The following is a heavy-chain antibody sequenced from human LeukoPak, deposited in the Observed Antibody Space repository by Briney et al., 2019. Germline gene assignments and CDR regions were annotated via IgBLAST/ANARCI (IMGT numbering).Heavy chain of an antibody. CDR2: ISPSGSPT. CDR3: ARPRWPLEY. Sequence: GGSLRLSCAASGFTFASYTMAWVRPAPRKGLEWVSGISPSGSPTFYADSVKGRFTISRDNSKSTLFLDMNSLREDDTAIYYCARPRWPLEYWGQGSVVIVSS. CDR1: GFTFASYT. D-gene: IGHD5-24*01. V-gene: IGHV3-23*01. J-gene: IGHJ4*02.